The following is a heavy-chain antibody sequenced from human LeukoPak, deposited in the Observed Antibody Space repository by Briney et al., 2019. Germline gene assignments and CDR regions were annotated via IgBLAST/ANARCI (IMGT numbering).Heavy chain of an antibody. Sequence: PGGSLRLSCAAAGFTFSSYGMHWARQAPGKGLEWVALIWYDGSNKYYADSVKGRFTISRDNAKNSLYLQMNSLRAEDTAVYYRARETGHYYDSSGSTLFDYWGQGTLVTDSS. V-gene: IGHV3-33*01. CDR1: GFTFSSYG. CDR3: ARETGHYYDSSGSTLFDY. CDR2: IWYDGSNK. D-gene: IGHD3-22*01. J-gene: IGHJ4*02.